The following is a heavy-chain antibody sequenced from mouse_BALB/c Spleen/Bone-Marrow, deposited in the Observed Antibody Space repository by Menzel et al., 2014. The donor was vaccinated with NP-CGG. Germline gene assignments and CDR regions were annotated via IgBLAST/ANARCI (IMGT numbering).Heavy chain of an antibody. CDR3: ARHAYYDQTEVSFVY. J-gene: IGHJ3*01. V-gene: IGHV5-9-2*01. Sequence: EVQRVESGGGLVKSGGSLKLSCAASGFTFNNYGMSWVRQTPEKRLEWVATISGGGSYTFYPDSVKGRSTISRDNAKNDLYLQLSSLRSEDTALYYCARHAYYDQTEVSFVYWGQGTLVTVSA. CDR1: GFTFNNYG. CDR2: ISGGGSYT. D-gene: IGHD2-4*01.